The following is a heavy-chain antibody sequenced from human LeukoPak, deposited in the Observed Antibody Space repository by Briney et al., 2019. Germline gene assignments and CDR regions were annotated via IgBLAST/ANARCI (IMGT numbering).Heavy chain of an antibody. D-gene: IGHD3-3*02. CDR3: TRHFFSE. CDR1: GFTISDHY. J-gene: IGHJ4*02. Sequence: PGGSLRLSCAASGFTISDHYMDWVRQAPGKGLEWVGRSRNKADSYTTYYAASVKGRFTISRDDSKNLLYLQMNSLKAEDTAVYYCTRHFFSEWGQGTLVTVSS. V-gene: IGHV3-72*01. CDR2: SRNKADSYTT.